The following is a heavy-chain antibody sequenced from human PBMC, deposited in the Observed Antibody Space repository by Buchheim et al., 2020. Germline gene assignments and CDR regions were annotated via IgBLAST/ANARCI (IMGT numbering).Heavy chain of an antibody. V-gene: IGHV4-61*02. D-gene: IGHD3-3*01. CDR3: ARASTYYDFWSGSTPYYYYGMDV. J-gene: IGHJ6*02. CDR2: IYTSGST. Sequence: QVQLQESGPGLVKPSQTLSLTCTVSGGSISSGSYYWSWIRQPAGKGLEWIGRIYTSGSTNYNPSLKSPVTISVDTSKNQFSLKLSSVTAADTAVYYCARASTYYDFWSGSTPYYYYGMDVWGQGTT. CDR1: GGSISSGSYY.